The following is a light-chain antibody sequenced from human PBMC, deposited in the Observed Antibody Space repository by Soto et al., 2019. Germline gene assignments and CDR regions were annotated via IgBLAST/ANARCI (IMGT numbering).Light chain of an antibody. V-gene: IGKV1-39*01. CDR1: QSISSY. CDR3: QQSYSTPQT. CDR2: AAS. J-gene: IGKJ1*01. Sequence: DIQMPLSTSSLSASVGDRLTITCGASQSISSYLNWYQQKPGKAPKLLIYAASSLQSGVPSRFSGSGSGTDFTLTISSLQPEDFATYYCQQSYSTPQTFGQGTKVDIK.